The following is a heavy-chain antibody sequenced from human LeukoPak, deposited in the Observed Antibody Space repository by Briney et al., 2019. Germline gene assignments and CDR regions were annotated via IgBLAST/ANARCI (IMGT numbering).Heavy chain of an antibody. CDR2: INHSGST. J-gene: IGHJ4*02. D-gene: IGHD1-7*01. CDR1: GGSISSSSYY. CDR3: ARGGRNYGRMSGY. Sequence: SETLSLTCTVSGGSISSSSYYWGWIRQPPGKGLEWIGEINHSGSTNYNPSLKSRVTISVDTSKNQFSLKLSSVTAADTAVYYCARGGRNYGRMSGYWGQGTLVTVSS. V-gene: IGHV4-39*07.